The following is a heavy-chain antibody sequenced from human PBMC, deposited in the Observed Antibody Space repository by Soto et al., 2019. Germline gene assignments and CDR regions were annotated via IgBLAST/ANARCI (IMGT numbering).Heavy chain of an antibody. Sequence: QVQLQESGPGLVKPSQTLSLTCTVSGGSISSGGYYWSWIRQHPGKGLEWIGYIYYSGSTYYNPSLKSRVTISVDTAKNQFSLKLSSVTAADTAVYYCARQFSSRAYAGVDAFDIWGQGKMVTVSS. V-gene: IGHV4-31*03. J-gene: IGHJ3*02. CDR3: ARQFSSRAYAGVDAFDI. D-gene: IGHD6-25*01. CDR2: IYYSGST. CDR1: GGSISSGGYY.